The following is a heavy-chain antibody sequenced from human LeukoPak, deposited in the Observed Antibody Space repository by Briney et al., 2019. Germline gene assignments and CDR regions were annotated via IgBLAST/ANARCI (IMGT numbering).Heavy chain of an antibody. CDR2: ISSSSSYI. CDR1: GSTFSSYS. Sequence: GGSLRLSCAASGSTFSSYSMNWVRQAPGKGLEWVSSISSSSSYIYYADSVKGRFTISRDNAKNSLYLQMNSLRAEDTAVYYCARDKVAAALIGVNAFDIWGQGTMVTVSS. CDR3: ARDKVAAALIGVNAFDI. D-gene: IGHD6-13*01. J-gene: IGHJ3*02. V-gene: IGHV3-21*01.